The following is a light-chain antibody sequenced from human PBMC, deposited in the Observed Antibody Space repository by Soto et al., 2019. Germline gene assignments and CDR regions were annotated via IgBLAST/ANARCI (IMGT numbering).Light chain of an antibody. Sequence: QSVLTQPASVSGSPGQSITISCTETNSDVGGYNYVSWYQQHPGKAPKLMIYDVTNRPSGVSNRFSGSKSGNTASLTISGLQAEDEADYYCSSYTSSSTLVVFGGGTKVTVL. J-gene: IGLJ2*01. CDR2: DVT. V-gene: IGLV2-14*01. CDR3: SSYTSSSTLVV. CDR1: NSDVGGYNY.